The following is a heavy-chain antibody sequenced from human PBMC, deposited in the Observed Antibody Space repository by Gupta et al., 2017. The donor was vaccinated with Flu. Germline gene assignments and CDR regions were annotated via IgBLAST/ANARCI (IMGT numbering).Heavy chain of an antibody. D-gene: IGHD3-22*01. CDR1: GGSISIYY. V-gene: IGHV4-4*07. CDR2: LYTSGST. Sequence: QVQLQESGPGLVKPSETLPPTCPVPGGSISIYYWSWIRQPAGKGLEWIGLLYTSGSTNYNPSLKSRVTMSVDTSKNQFSLKLRSVTAADTAMYYCARVRYYDSSGYYAVYWFDPWGQGTLVTVSS. CDR3: ARVRYYDSSGYYAVYWFDP. J-gene: IGHJ5*02.